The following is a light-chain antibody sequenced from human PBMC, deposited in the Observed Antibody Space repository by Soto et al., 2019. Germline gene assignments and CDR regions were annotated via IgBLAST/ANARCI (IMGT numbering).Light chain of an antibody. CDR1: KLGDKY. CDR3: QAWDSTDNDV. Sequence: SYELTQPPSVSVSPGQTASITCSGDKLGDKYACWYQQKPGQSPVLVIYQDSKRPSGIPERFSGSNSGNTATLTISGTQAMDEADYYCQAWDSTDNDVFGTGTKLTVL. V-gene: IGLV3-1*01. J-gene: IGLJ1*01. CDR2: QDS.